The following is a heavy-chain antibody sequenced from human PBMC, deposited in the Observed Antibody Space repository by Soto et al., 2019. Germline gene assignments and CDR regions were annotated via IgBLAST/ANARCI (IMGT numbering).Heavy chain of an antibody. Sequence: EVQVLERGGGLVQLGGSLRLSCVVSGFTFLPSWLTWVRQPPGKGLDWVAKIKQDGSEKNYVDSVKGRFTISRDNAKNSVYLQMNSLRAEDTAVYYCAKDIRTSYWGQGTLVTVSS. D-gene: IGHD2-21*01. CDR1: GFTFLPSW. CDR3: AKDIRTSY. J-gene: IGHJ4*02. V-gene: IGHV3-7*04. CDR2: IKQDGSEK.